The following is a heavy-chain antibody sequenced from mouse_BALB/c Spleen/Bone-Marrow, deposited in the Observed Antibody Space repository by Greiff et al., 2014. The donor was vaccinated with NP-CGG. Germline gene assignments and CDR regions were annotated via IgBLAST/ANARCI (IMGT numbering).Heavy chain of an antibody. CDR2: IDPANGNT. D-gene: IGHD1-1*01. J-gene: IGHJ2*01. CDR3: ARYYYGYYFDY. V-gene: IGHV14-3*02. Sequence: EVKLVESGAELVKPGASVKLSCTASGFNIKDTYMHWVKQRPEQGLEWIGRIDPANGNTKYDPKFQGKATITADTSSNTAYLQLSSLTSDDTAVYYCARYYYGYYFDYWGQGTTLTVSS. CDR1: GFNIKDTY.